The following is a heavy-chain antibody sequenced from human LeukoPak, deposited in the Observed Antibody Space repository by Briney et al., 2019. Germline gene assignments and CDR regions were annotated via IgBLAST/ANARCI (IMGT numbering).Heavy chain of an antibody. Sequence: PSETLSLTCTVSDGSISSYYWSWIRQSPGKGLEWIGYIYYSGSTNYNPSLKSRVTISVDTSKNQFSLKLSSVTAADTAVYYCARGYCRGTRCNRYTFDIWGQGTMVTVSS. CDR1: DGSISSYY. V-gene: IGHV4-59*01. CDR3: ARGYCRGTRCNRYTFDI. D-gene: IGHD2-2*01. CDR2: IYYSGST. J-gene: IGHJ3*02.